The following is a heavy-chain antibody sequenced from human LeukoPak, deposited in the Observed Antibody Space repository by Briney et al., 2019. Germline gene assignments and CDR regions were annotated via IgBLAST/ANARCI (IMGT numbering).Heavy chain of an antibody. J-gene: IGHJ4*02. Sequence: SESLSLTCAVYGGSFSPYYWSWIRQPPGKGLEWIGEINHSGSTNYNPSLKSRVTISVDTSKNQFSLRLSSVTAADTAVYYCARGGFYCGGDCYVDYWGQGTLVTVSS. D-gene: IGHD2-21*02. CDR1: GGSFSPYY. CDR3: ARGGFYCGGDCYVDY. V-gene: IGHV4-34*01. CDR2: INHSGST.